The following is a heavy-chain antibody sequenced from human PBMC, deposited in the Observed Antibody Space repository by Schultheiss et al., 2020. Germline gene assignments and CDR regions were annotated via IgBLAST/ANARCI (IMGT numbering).Heavy chain of an antibody. Sequence: GESLKISCAASGFTFSSYAMHWVRQAPGKGLEWVAVISYDGSNKYYADSVKGRFTISRDNSKNTLYLQMNSLRAEDTAVYYCAREMKSGPGMDVWGQGTTVTVSS. V-gene: IGHV3-30-3*01. CDR1: GFTFSSYA. J-gene: IGHJ6*02. CDR3: AREMKSGPGMDV. D-gene: IGHD5-12*01. CDR2: ISYDGSNK.